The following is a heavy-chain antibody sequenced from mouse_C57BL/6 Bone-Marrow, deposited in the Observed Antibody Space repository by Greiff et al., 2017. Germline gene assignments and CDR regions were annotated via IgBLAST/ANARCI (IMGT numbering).Heavy chain of an antibody. CDR2: INPNYGTT. CDR1: GYSFTDYN. V-gene: IGHV1-39*01. D-gene: IGHD2-4*01. J-gene: IGHJ3*01. Sequence: FQLQQSGPELVKPGASVKISCKASGYSFTDYNMNWVKQSNGKSLEWIGVINPNYGTTSYNQKFKGKATLTVDQSSSPAYMQLNSRTSEDSAVYYCARRRLGDYDWFADWGQGTLVTVSA. CDR3: ARRRLGDYDWFAD.